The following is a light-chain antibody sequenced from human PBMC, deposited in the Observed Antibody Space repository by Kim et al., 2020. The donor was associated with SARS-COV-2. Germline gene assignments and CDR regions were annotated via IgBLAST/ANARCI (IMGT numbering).Light chain of an antibody. V-gene: IGLV1-40*01. CDR2: GNS. CDR3: QSYDSSLSGVV. Sequence: QSVLTQPPSVSVAPGQRVTISCTGSSSNIGAGYDVHWYQQLPGTAPKLLIYGNSNRHSGVPDRFSGSKSGTSAPLAITGLQAEDEADYYCQSYDSSLSGVVFGRGTQLNVL. CDR1: SSNIGAGYD. J-gene: IGLJ2*01.